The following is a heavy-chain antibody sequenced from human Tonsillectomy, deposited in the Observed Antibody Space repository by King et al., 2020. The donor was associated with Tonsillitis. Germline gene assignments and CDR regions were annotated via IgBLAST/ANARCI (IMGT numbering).Heavy chain of an antibody. V-gene: IGHV3-13*01. Sequence: VQLVVSGGGLVQPGRSLRLSCAPSGFTFSSYDMHWVRQATGKGLEWVSAIGTAGDTYYPGSVKGRFTISRENAKNSLYLQMNSLRAGDTAVYYCARSPSNYYYYMDVWGKGTTVTVSS. J-gene: IGHJ6*03. CDR2: IGTAGDT. CDR1: GFTFSSYD. CDR3: ARSPSNYYYYMDV.